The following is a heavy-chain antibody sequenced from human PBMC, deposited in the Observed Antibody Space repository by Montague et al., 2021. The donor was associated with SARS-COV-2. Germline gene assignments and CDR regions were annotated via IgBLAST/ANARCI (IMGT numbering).Heavy chain of an antibody. V-gene: IGHV4-34*01. J-gene: IGHJ5*02. Sequence: SETLSLTCAVYGSSFNDYFWTWIRQPPGKGLEWIGEINHDGSTNYNPSLKSRLTISVDTSKNQFSLNLTSVTAADTAVYYCAGHPHQQIEIFGVVWEGNWLDPWGQGTLVTVSS. CDR1: GSSFNDYF. CDR3: AGHPHQQIEIFGVVWEGNWLDP. D-gene: IGHD3-3*01. CDR2: INHDGST.